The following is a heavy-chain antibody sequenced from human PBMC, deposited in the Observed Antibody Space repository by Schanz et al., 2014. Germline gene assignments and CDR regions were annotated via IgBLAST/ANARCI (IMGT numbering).Heavy chain of an antibody. CDR1: GGSINNYH. CDR3: ARVAVAGVERNRSRYFVLDV. D-gene: IGHD6-19*01. V-gene: IGHV4-59*01. J-gene: IGHJ6*02. Sequence: QVQLQESGPGLVKPSETLSLPCTVSGGSINNYHWSWIRQPPGMGLEWLGYIYFSGNTNYNPSLKRRVTISLDTSKNQFSLTLTSVAASDTAVYYCARVAVAGVERNRSRYFVLDVWGQGTTXTVSS. CDR2: IYFSGNT.